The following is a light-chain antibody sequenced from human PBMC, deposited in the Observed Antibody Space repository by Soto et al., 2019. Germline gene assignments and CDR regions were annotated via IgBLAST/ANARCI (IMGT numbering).Light chain of an antibody. J-gene: IGKJ2*01. V-gene: IGKV4-1*01. CDR1: QSVLYSSNNKNL. Sequence: DIVMTQSPDSLAVSLGERATINCKSSQSVLYSSNNKNLIAWYQQKKGQPPRLLIYWASTRESGVPDRFSGSGSVKDFTLTISSLQAEDVAVYYCQQYYSPPRYTFGQGTKLEI. CDR3: QQYYSPPRYT. CDR2: WAS.